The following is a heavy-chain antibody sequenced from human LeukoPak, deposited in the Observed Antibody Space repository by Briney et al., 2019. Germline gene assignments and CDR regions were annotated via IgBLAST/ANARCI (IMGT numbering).Heavy chain of an antibody. Sequence: PGGSLRLSCTASGFTFSDSSINSGREAPQQGPDWVSSISSRSAYITYADALKGRFTISRDNDKNTMYLEMNSLRAEDTAVYFCVRGRSGSYPYYFDFWGQGTLVTAS. V-gene: IGHV3-21*01. J-gene: IGHJ4*02. CDR2: ISSRSAYI. CDR1: GFTFSDSS. CDR3: VRGRSGSYPYYFDF. D-gene: IGHD1-26*01.